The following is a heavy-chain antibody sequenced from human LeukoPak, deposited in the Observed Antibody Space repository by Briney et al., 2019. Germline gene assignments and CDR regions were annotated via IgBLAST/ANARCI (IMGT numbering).Heavy chain of an antibody. J-gene: IGHJ4*02. CDR1: GGSSVVLY. V-gene: IGHV4-34*01. D-gene: IGHD5-18*01. Sequence: PSPTLSPTCALLGGSSVVLYWRGIRQPPPRGLEWIGQINRGGSTNSIPSLKSRVTMSVDTSKNQFSLTLSALTAADTAVYFCARSGYTRRFMDYWGQGILVTVSS. CDR3: ARSGYTRRFMDY. CDR2: INRGGST.